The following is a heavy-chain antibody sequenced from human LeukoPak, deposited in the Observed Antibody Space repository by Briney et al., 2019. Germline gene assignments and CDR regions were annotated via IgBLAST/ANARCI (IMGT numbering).Heavy chain of an antibody. CDR3: ARDRHGVCSSTSCYTGVYYYYYYMDV. J-gene: IGHJ6*03. CDR1: GGPINSGVYY. D-gene: IGHD2-2*02. V-gene: IGHV4-61*02. CDR2: LYTSGST. Sequence: SQTLSLTCTVSGGPINSGVYYWSWIRRPAGKGLEWIGRLYTSGSTRYNPSLRSRVTISVDTSKNQFSLKLSSVTAADTAVYYCARDRHGVCSSTSCYTGVYYYYYYMDVWGKGTTVTVSS.